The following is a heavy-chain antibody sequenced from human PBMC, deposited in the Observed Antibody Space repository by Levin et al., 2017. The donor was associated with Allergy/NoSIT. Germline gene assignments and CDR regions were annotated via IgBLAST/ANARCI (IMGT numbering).Heavy chain of an antibody. D-gene: IGHD6-25*01. CDR2: ISYDGNDK. CDR1: AFTFSSFG. CDR3: AKDLVFGTSSGARDY. V-gene: IGHV3-30*18. Sequence: PGGSLRLSCAASAFTFSSFGMHWVRQAPGKGLEWVAVISYDGNDKYYADSVKGRFTISRDNPKNTLYLQMNSLRTEDTAVYYCAKDLVFGTSSGARDYWGQGTLVTVSS. J-gene: IGHJ4*02.